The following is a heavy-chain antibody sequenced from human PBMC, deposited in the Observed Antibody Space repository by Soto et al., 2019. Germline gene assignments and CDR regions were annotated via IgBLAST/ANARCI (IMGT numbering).Heavy chain of an antibody. V-gene: IGHV4-34*01. CDR1: GWSFSGYY. CDR2: INHSGST. J-gene: IGHJ4*02. Sequence: AETLSLTCAVYGWSFSGYYLSWIRQPPGKGLEWIGEINHSGSTNYNPSLKSRGTISVDTSKHQFSMKMSYVTAADTAVYYCARGTGGTGGYWGQGTLVTVSS. D-gene: IGHD2-15*01. CDR3: ARGTGGTGGY.